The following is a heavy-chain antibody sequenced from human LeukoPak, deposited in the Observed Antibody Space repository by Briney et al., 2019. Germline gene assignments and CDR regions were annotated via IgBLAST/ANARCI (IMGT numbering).Heavy chain of an antibody. CDR1: GFTVSSNY. CDR3: ARNRYVGFFDY. Sequence: PGGSLRLSCAASGFTVSSNYMSWVRQAPGKGLEWVSVIYSGSSTYYADSVKGRFTISRDNSKNTLYLQMNSLRAEDTAVYYCARNRYVGFFDYWGQGTLVTVSS. D-gene: IGHD5-12*01. V-gene: IGHV3-53*01. J-gene: IGHJ4*02. CDR2: IYSGSST.